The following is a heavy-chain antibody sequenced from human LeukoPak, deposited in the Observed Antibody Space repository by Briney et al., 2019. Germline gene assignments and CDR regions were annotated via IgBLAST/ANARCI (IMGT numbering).Heavy chain of an antibody. D-gene: IGHD2-15*01. Sequence: GGSLRLSCAASGFTVSSNYMSWVRQAPGKGLEWVSVIYSGGSTYYADSVKGRFTISRDNSKNTLYLQMNGLRAEDTAVYYCAREPRYCSGGSCPYYYYYMDVWGKGTTVTVSS. V-gene: IGHV3-66*02. J-gene: IGHJ6*03. CDR1: GFTVSSNY. CDR3: AREPRYCSGGSCPYYYYYMDV. CDR2: IYSGGST.